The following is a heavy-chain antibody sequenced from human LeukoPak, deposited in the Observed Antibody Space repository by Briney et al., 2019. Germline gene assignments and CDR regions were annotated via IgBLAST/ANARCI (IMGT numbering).Heavy chain of an antibody. CDR2: IYYSGST. V-gene: IGHV4-59*08. CDR1: GGSISSYY. J-gene: IGHJ4*02. CDR3: ASSGAYYYFSDS. Sequence: SETLSLTCTVSGGSISSYYWSWIRQPPGKGLEWIGYIYYSGSTNCNPSLKSRVTISVDTSKNQFSLKLSSVTAADTAVYYCASSGAYYYFSDSWGQGTLVTVSS. D-gene: IGHD3-22*01.